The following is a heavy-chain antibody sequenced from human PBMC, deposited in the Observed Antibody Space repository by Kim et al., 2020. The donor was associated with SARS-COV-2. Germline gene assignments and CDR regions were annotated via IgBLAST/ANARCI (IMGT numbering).Heavy chain of an antibody. CDR3: AKISGRKPIYYFDY. Sequence: ASVKVSCKASGYTFTNYGLTWVRQAPGQGLEWMGWIRTNTGDPTYAQGFTGRFVFSLDTSVSTAFLQISSLEAEDTAVYYCAKISGRKPIYYFDYWGQGTLVTGSS. D-gene: IGHD1-26*01. J-gene: IGHJ4*02. CDR2: IRTNTGDP. CDR1: GYTFTNYG. V-gene: IGHV7-4-1*02.